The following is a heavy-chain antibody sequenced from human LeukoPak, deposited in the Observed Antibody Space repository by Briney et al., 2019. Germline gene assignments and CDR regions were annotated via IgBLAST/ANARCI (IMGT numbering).Heavy chain of an antibody. J-gene: IGHJ4*02. Sequence: GGSLRLSCAASGFTFDDYAMHWVRQAPGKGLEWVSGISWNSGSIGYADSVKGRFTIPRDNAKNSLYLQMNSLRAEDTALYYCAKDLQAGPFDYWGQGTLVTVSS. CDR2: ISWNSGSI. D-gene: IGHD6-13*01. CDR3: AKDLQAGPFDY. CDR1: GFTFDDYA. V-gene: IGHV3-9*01.